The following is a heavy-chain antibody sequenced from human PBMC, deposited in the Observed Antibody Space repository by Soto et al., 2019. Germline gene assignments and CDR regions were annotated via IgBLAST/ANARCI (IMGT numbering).Heavy chain of an antibody. CDR2: ISSSSSYI. CDR1: GFTFSSYI. J-gene: IGHJ6*02. CDR3: ARDQGADYGMDV. Sequence: GGSLRLSCAASGFTFSSYIMNWVRQAPGKGLEWVSSISSSSSYIYYADSVKGRFTISRDNAKNSLYLQMNSLRAEDTAVYYCARDQGADYGMDVWGQRTTVTVSS. V-gene: IGHV3-21*01.